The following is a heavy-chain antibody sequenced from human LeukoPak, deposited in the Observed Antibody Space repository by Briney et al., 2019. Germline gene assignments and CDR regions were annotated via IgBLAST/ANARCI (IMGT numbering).Heavy chain of an antibody. Sequence: SQTLSLTCTVSGGSISSGDYYWSWIRRHPGKGLEWIGYIYYSGSTFYNPSLKSRVTISVDTSKNQFSLKLSSVTAADTAVYYCARTHATPTRSNWFDPWGQGTLVTVSS. CDR1: GGSISSGDYY. D-gene: IGHD2-15*01. CDR2: IYYSGST. CDR3: ARTHATPTRSNWFDP. V-gene: IGHV4-31*03. J-gene: IGHJ5*02.